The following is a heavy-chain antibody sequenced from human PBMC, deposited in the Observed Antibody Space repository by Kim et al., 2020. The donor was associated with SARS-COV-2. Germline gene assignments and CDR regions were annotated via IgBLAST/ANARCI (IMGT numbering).Heavy chain of an antibody. D-gene: IGHD2-15*01. CDR1: GGSFSGYY. V-gene: IGHV4-34*01. Sequence: SETLSLTCAVYGGSFSGYYWSWIRQPPGKGLEWIGEINHSGSTNYNPFLKSRVTISVDTSKNQFSLKLSSVTAADTAVYYCARGPARIYCSGGSCYSNYYYYYGMDVWGQGTTVTVSS. CDR3: ARGPARIYCSGGSCYSNYYYYYGMDV. CDR2: INHSGST. J-gene: IGHJ6*02.